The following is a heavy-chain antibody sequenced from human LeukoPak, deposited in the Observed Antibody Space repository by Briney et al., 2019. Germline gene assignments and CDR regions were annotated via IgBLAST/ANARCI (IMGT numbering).Heavy chain of an antibody. Sequence: SETLSLTCAVYGGSFSGYYWSWIRQPPGKGLEWIWEINHSGSTNYNPSLKSRVTISVDTSKTKFSLKLSSVTAADTAVYYCARGVNMVRGVPPRHWFDPWGQGTLVTVSS. CDR3: ARGVNMVRGVPPRHWFDP. CDR1: GGSFSGYY. CDR2: INHSGST. V-gene: IGHV4-34*01. J-gene: IGHJ5*02. D-gene: IGHD3-10*01.